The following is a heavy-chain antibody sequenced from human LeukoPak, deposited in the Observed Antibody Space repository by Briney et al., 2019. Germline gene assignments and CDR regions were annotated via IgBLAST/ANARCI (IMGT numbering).Heavy chain of an antibody. J-gene: IGHJ4*02. CDR1: GFTFSSYA. Sequence: PGGSLRLSCAASGFTFSSYAMSWVRQAPGKGLEWVSAISGSGGSTYYADSVKGRFTISRDNSKNTLYLQMNSLRAEDTAVYYCAKEKPLVLLWFGESAGTYYFDYWGQGSLVTVSS. CDR3: AKEKPLVLLWFGESAGTYYFDY. D-gene: IGHD3-10*01. CDR2: ISGSGGST. V-gene: IGHV3-23*01.